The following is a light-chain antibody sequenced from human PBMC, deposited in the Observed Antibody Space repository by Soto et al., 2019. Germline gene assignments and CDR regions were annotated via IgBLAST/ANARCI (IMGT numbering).Light chain of an antibody. V-gene: IGKV3-15*01. CDR3: QQYNNWPRT. Sequence: EIVLTQAPATLSMSPGASATLSCRASQSVSTNLAWYQQKPGQVPRVLIYGASTRATEIPARFSGSGSGTEFTLTIDSLQSEDFAVYYCQQYNNWPRTFGQGTKVDSK. CDR1: QSVSTN. CDR2: GAS. J-gene: IGKJ1*01.